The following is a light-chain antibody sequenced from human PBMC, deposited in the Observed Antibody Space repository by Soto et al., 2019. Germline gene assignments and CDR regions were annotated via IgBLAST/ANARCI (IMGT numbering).Light chain of an antibody. J-gene: IGLJ1*01. Sequence: QAVVTQEPSLTVSPGGTVTLTCGSSTGAVTSGHYPYWFQQKPGQAPRTLISDTSNKHSWTPARFSGSLLGGKAALTLSSAHPEEEVDYYCVLSDGGAQYGFGTGTNRTVL. CDR1: TGAVTSGHY. V-gene: IGLV7-46*01. CDR2: DTS. CDR3: VLSDGGAQYG.